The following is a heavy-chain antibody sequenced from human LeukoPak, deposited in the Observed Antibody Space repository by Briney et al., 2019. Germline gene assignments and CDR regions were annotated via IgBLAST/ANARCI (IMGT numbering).Heavy chain of an antibody. Sequence: GASVKDSCKASGYTFTSYYMHWVRQAPGQGLEWMGVINPSGGSTTYAQKFQGRVTMTRDTSTSTVYMELSSLRSEDTAVYYCARDFGIYGDYYYYYGMDVWGQGTTVTVSS. CDR1: GYTFTSYY. J-gene: IGHJ6*02. V-gene: IGHV1-46*01. CDR2: INPSGGST. D-gene: IGHD4-17*01. CDR3: ARDFGIYGDYYYYYGMDV.